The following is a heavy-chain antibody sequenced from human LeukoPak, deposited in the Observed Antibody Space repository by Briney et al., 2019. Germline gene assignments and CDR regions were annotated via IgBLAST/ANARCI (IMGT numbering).Heavy chain of an antibody. CDR2: IYSGGST. V-gene: IGHV3-53*01. CDR3: ARGTRMTPFDY. J-gene: IGHJ4*02. Sequence: GGSLRLSCAASGFTVSSNYMSWVRQAPGKGLEWVSVIYSGGSTYYADSVKGRFTISRDNSKNTLYLQMNSLSAEDTAVYYCARGTRMTPFDYWGQGTLVTVSS. D-gene: IGHD1-14*01. CDR1: GFTVSSNY.